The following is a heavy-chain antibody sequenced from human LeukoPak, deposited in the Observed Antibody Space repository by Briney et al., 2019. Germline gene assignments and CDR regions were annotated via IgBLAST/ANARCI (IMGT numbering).Heavy chain of an antibody. J-gene: IGHJ4*02. V-gene: IGHV4-34*01. CDR1: GGSFSGYY. CDR2: INPSGST. CDR3: ARGSGLNYYDSSGYYASLDY. Sequence: PSETLSLTCAVYGGSFSGYYWSWIRQPPGKGLEWIGEINPSGSTNYNPSLKSRVTISVDTSKNQFSLKLSSVTAADTAVYYCARGSGLNYYDSSGYYASLDYWGQGTLVTVSS. D-gene: IGHD3-22*01.